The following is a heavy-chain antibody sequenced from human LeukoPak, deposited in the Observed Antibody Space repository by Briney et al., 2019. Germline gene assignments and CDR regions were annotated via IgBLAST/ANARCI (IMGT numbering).Heavy chain of an antibody. J-gene: IGHJ4*02. CDR1: GFPLSLLG. CDR3: ARDLGGLGNY. V-gene: IGHV3-33*08. Sequence: GVPVRLFCGASGFPLSLLGMQCAPQAPGKGLEGVAVNWSDGSNQYYGDAVRGRFTISRENSKNTLYLQMNSRRAEDTAVYHCARDLGGLGNYWGRGALATVSS. CDR2: NWSDGSNQ. D-gene: IGHD7-27*01.